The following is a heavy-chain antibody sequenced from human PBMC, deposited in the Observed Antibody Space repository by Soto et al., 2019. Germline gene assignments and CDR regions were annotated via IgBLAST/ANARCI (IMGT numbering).Heavy chain of an antibody. J-gene: IGHJ6*02. CDR3: ARGGDSSPLYYYYGMDV. CDR1: GGSISSGGYY. D-gene: IGHD6-13*01. Sequence: QVQLQESGPGLVKPSQTLSLTCTVSGGSISSGGYYWSWIRQHPGKGLEWIGYIYYSGSTYYNPSLKSRVTLSVDTSKNQFSLKLSSVTAADTAVYYCARGGDSSPLYYYYGMDVWGQGTTVTVSS. CDR2: IYYSGST. V-gene: IGHV4-31*03.